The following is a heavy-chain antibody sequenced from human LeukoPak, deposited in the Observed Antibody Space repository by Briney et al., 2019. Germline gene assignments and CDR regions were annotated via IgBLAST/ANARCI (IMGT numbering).Heavy chain of an antibody. D-gene: IGHD1-20*01. Sequence: EASVKVSCKASGGTFSSYAISWVRQAPGQGLEWMGGIIPIFGTANYAQKFQGRVTITADESTSTAYMELSSLRSEDTAVYYCSITGTRFDYWGQGTLVTVSS. CDR2: IIPIFGTA. J-gene: IGHJ4*02. V-gene: IGHV1-69*13. CDR1: GGTFSSYA. CDR3: SITGTRFDY.